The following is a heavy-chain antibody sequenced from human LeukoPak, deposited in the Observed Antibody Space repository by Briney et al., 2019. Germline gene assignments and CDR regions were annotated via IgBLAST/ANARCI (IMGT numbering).Heavy chain of an antibody. Sequence: PSETLSLTCTVSGGSVSSYFWSWIRRPPGKGLEWIGYIDDSGNTNYNPSFKSQVSISIDKSKNQFSLKLSSVTAADTAMYYCARSDYHGSGGHTVFDAFDIWGQGTRVTVSS. CDR2: IDDSGNT. J-gene: IGHJ3*02. CDR3: ARSDYHGSGGHTVFDAFDI. D-gene: IGHD3-10*01. CDR1: GGSVSSYF. V-gene: IGHV4-59*02.